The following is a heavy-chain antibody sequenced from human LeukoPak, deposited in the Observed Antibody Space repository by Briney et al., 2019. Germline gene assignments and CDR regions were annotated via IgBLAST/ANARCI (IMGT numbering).Heavy chain of an antibody. CDR2: VNPDDSDT. D-gene: IGHD6-19*01. CDR1: GYSFTSHW. J-gene: IGHJ3*02. Sequence: GESLKISCKGSGYSFTSHWIGWVRQMPGKGLEWMGIVNPDDSDTIYSPSFQGQVTISADESITTAYLQWSSLKASDTAMYYCARRGYRSGANAFDIWGQGTMVTVSS. CDR3: ARRGYRSGANAFDI. V-gene: IGHV5-51*01.